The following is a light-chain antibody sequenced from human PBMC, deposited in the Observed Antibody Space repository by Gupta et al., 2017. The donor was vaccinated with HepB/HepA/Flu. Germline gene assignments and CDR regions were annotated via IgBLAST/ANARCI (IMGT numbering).Light chain of an antibody. J-gene: IGKJ2*01. CDR2: GVS. Sequence: DIDLTQSPSSLSASIGDRVSITCQSSQDIRKFLNWFQHTPGRAPQLLLYGVSNLQEGVPSRFSGSGSGTHFTLTIDSLQPEDIGTYYCLQYDNLPDTFGQGTVLEI. V-gene: IGKV1-33*01. CDR1: QDIRKF. CDR3: LQYDNLPDT.